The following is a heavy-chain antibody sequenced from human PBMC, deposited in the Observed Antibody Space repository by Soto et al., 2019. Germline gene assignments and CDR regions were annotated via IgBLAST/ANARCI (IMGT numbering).Heavy chain of an antibody. CDR3: VGALTYEVPYYYYGMDV. CDR1: GFMFSTYL. D-gene: IGHD3-16*01. Sequence: GVSLRLSCEASGFMFSTYLMSWVRQAPGKGLEWVANIKQGGNEKFYVDSVKGRFTISRDNAKKSLFLQMNSLRPEDTAVYYCVGALTYEVPYYYYGMDVWGQGNKVTVSS. CDR2: IKQGGNEK. J-gene: IGHJ6*02. V-gene: IGHV3-7*01.